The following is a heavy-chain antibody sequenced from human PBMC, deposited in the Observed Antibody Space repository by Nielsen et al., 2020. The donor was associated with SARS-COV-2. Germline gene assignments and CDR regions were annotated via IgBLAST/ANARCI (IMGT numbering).Heavy chain of an antibody. CDR2: INPNSGGT. V-gene: IGHV1-2*02. D-gene: IGHD5-24*01. CDR3: ATDPGRRDGYNW. Sequence: ASVKVSCKASGYTFTGYYMHWVRQAPGQGLEWMGWINPNSGGTNYAQKFQGRVTMTRDTSISTAYMELSSLRSEDTAVYYCATDPGRRDGYNWWGQGTLVTVSS. J-gene: IGHJ4*02. CDR1: GYTFTGYY.